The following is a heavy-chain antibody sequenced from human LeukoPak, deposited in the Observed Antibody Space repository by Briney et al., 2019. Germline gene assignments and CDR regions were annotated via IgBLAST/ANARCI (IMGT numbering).Heavy chain of an antibody. J-gene: IGHJ4*02. CDR2: INPNSGGT. V-gene: IGHV1-2*02. CDR1: GYTFFDYY. CDR3: ARGRPPYILEAATGDH. D-gene: IGHD1-1*01. Sequence: ASVKVSCKASGYTFFDYYMHWVRKAPGQGLEWMGWINPNSGGTKYEQKFQGRVTMTRDTSISPAFMEVNSLRSDDTAVYYCARGRPPYILEAATGDHWGQGTLVTVSS.